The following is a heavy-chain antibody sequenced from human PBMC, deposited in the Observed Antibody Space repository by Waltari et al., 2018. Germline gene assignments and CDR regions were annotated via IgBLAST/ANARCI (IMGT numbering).Heavy chain of an antibody. J-gene: IGHJ5*02. CDR2: TYYRSKWYN. CDR1: GDSVSSNSAA. D-gene: IGHD2-15*01. V-gene: IGHV6-1*01. CDR3: AREYCSGGSCYGNWFDP. Sequence: QVQLQQSGPGLVKPSQTLSLTCAISGDSVSSNSAAWNWIRQSPSRGLEWLGRTYYRSKWYNDYAVSVKSRITINPDSSKNQFSLRLNSVTPEDTAVYYCAREYCSGGSCYGNWFDPWGQGTLVTVSS.